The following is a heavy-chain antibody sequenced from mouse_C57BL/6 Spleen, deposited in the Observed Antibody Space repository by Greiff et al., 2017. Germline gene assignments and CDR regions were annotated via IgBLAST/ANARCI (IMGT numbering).Heavy chain of an antibody. CDR3: ARGSSLSWYFDV. V-gene: IGHV5-17*01. CDR1: GFTFSDYG. J-gene: IGHJ1*03. D-gene: IGHD1-1*01. CDR2: ISSGSSTI. Sequence: DVKLVESGGGLVKPGGSLKLSCAASGFTFSDYGMHWVRQAPEKGLEWVAYISSGSSTIYYADTVKGRFTITRDNAKNTLFLQLTSLRSEDTAMYYCARGSSLSWYFDVWGTGTTVTVSS.